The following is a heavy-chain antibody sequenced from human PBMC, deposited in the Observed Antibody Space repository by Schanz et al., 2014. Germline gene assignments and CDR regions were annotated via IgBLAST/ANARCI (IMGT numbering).Heavy chain of an antibody. CDR1: GFTFSSYG. D-gene: IGHD3-3*01. V-gene: IGHV3-23*01. J-gene: IGHJ4*02. Sequence: EGQLLESGGGLVQPGGSLRLSCAASGFTFSSYGMSWVCQAPGKGLEWVSGISSSGSTYYADSVKGRFTISRDNSKNTLYLQMNSLRAEDTAVYYCARDKGGYYPFDYWGQGTLVTVSS. CDR2: ISSSGST. CDR3: ARDKGGYYPFDY.